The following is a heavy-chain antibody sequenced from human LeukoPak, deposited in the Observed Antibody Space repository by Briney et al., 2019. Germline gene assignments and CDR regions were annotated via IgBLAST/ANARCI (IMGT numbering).Heavy chain of an antibody. CDR3: ARSWIQLWGRFDY. D-gene: IGHD5-18*01. V-gene: IGHV3-30*04. CDR1: GFTFSSYA. J-gene: IGHJ4*02. CDR2: IRYDGSNK. Sequence: GRSLRLSCAASGFTFSSYAMHWVRQAPGKGLEWVAFIRYDGSNKYYADSVKGRFTISRDNSKNTLYLQMNSLRAEDTAVYYCARSWIQLWGRFDYWGQGTLVTVSS.